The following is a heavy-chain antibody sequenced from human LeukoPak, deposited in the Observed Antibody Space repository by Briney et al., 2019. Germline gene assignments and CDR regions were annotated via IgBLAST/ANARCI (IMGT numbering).Heavy chain of an antibody. CDR2: IYPGDSDT. D-gene: IGHD6-19*01. CDR3: ARRDSSVLTGMDV. Sequence: KVSCKASGYTFTSYWIGWVRQMPGKGLEWMGIIYPGDSDTRYSPSFQGQVTISADKSISTAYLQWSSLKASDTAMYYCARRDSSVLTGMDVWGQGTTVTVSS. CDR1: GYTFTSYW. J-gene: IGHJ6*02. V-gene: IGHV5-51*01.